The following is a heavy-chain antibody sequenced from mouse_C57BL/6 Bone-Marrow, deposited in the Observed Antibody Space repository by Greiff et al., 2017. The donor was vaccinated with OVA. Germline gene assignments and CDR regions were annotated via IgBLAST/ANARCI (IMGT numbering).Heavy chain of an antibody. CDR1: GYTFTDYY. CDR2: INPNNGGT. V-gene: IGHV1-26*01. Sequence: VQLQQSGPELVKPGASVKISCKASGYTFTDYYMNWVKQSHGKSLEWIGDINPNNGGTSYNQKFKGKATLTVDKSSSTAYMELRSLTSEDSAVYYCAREGSVEYYGSSPYYYAMDYWGQGTSVTVSS. CDR3: AREGSVEYYGSSPYYYAMDY. D-gene: IGHD1-1*01. J-gene: IGHJ4*01.